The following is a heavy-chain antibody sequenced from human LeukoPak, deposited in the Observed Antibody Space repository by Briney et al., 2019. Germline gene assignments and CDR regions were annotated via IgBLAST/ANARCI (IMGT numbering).Heavy chain of an antibody. Sequence: PWGSRRLSCAASGFIFSNSWMQWVRQAPGKGLVWASLINPDGRSISYADSVKGRFTISRDNDKNTLYLQMNSLRAEDKAVYYCAKFDFSSSFDALDIWGHGTMVTVSS. V-gene: IGHV3-74*01. J-gene: IGHJ3*02. CDR3: AKFDFSSSFDALDI. D-gene: IGHD6-6*01. CDR1: GFIFSNSW. CDR2: INPDGRSI.